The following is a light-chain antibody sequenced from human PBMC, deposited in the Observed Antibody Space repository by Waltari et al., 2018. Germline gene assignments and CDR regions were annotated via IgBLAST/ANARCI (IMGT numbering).Light chain of an antibody. V-gene: IGKV3-20*01. J-gene: IGKJ1*01. CDR1: HSVNSAY. Sequence: EIELTQSPGTLSLSPGDRATLSCRASHSVNSAYLAWYQQKRGQAPRLLLYGTSTRATGISERFSGSGSGTDFILTISRLEPEDFAIYYCHQYHNSPQTFGQGTKVEI. CDR2: GTS. CDR3: HQYHNSPQT.